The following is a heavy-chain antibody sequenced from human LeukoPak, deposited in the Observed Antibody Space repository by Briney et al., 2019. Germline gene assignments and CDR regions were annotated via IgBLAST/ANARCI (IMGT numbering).Heavy chain of an antibody. CDR2: MHFNTGNT. D-gene: IGHD2-15*01. CDR1: GNTFSYYD. V-gene: IGHV1-8*01. CDR3: ARGAVRSCSGGNCYAPDF. J-gene: IGHJ4*02. Sequence: ASVKVSCKASGNTFSYYDINWVRQAAGQGLEWMGWMHFNTGNTGYAQKFQGRVSMTRDISRSTAYMELSSLRLEDTAVYFCARGAVRSCSGGNCYAPDFWGQGTLVTIS.